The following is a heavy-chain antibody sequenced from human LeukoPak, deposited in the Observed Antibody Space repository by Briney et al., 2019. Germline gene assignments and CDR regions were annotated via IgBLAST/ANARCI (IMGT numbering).Heavy chain of an antibody. CDR2: MKKDGSET. CDR1: GFTFRDYS. V-gene: IGHV3-7*01. CDR3: GRHRSGSGTYFIDY. J-gene: IGHJ4*02. Sequence: PGGSLRLPCVVSGFTFRDYSMIWVRQAPGKGLEWVANMKKDGSETKYGDFVKGRFTISRDNAKNSLFLQMNSLRVEDTAVYYCGRHRSGSGTYFIDYWGQGTLVSVSS. D-gene: IGHD3-10*01.